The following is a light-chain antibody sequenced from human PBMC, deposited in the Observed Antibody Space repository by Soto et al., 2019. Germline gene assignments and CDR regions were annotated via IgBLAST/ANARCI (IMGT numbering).Light chain of an antibody. Sequence: EVVMTQSPATLSVSPGERATLSCRASQSIRSNLAWYQQKPGQAPRLLIYGASTRATGIPARFSGSASGTEFTLTISSLQSEDFAVYYCQQYNNWPPWTFGQGTKVEVK. CDR1: QSIRSN. CDR3: QQYNNWPPWT. CDR2: GAS. J-gene: IGKJ1*01. V-gene: IGKV3-15*01.